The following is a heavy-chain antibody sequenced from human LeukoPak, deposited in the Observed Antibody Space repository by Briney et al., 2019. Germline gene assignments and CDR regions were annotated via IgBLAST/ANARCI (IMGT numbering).Heavy chain of an antibody. V-gene: IGHV3-48*01. Sequence: YPGGSLRLSCAASGFTFSRYSMNWVRQAPGKGLEWLSYISSSSSTIYYADSVKGRFTISRDNAKNSLFLQMNSLRAEDTAVYYCARVIGGNWFDPWGQGTLVTVSS. CDR2: ISSSSSTI. D-gene: IGHD3-22*01. J-gene: IGHJ5*02. CDR1: GFTFSRYS. CDR3: ARVIGGNWFDP.